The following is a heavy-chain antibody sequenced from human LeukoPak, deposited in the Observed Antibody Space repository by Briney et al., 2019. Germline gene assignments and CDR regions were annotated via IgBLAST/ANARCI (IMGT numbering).Heavy chain of an antibody. V-gene: IGHV3-21*01. CDR3: ARGTGYSSSWPPH. CDR1: GFTFSSDS. CDR2: ISSSSSYI. Sequence: GGSLRLSCAASGFTFSSDSMNWVRQAPGKGLEWDASISSSSSYIYYADSVKGRFTISRDNAKNSLYLQMNSLRAEDTAVYYCARGTGYSSSWPPHWGQGTLVTVSS. D-gene: IGHD6-13*01. J-gene: IGHJ4*02.